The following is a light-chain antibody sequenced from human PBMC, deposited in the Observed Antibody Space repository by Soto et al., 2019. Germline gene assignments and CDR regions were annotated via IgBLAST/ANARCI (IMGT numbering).Light chain of an antibody. J-gene: IGKJ1*01. CDR3: HQYGSSPPT. CDR1: QSVISRC. CDR2: GAS. V-gene: IGKV3-20*01. Sequence: IALKHSPGTPSLSPGEIASLSCRSIQSVISRCLAWYQQKPGQAPRPLIYGASSRTTGIPDRFNGSGSGTDFPLTISRLEPEDFEVFYCHQYGSSPPTFGQGTKVDIK.